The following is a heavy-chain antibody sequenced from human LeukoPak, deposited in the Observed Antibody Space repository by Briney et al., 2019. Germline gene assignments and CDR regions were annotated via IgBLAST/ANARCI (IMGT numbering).Heavy chain of an antibody. CDR1: GGSISSSSYY. CDR3: ARGGFYGHPFDF. D-gene: IGHD3-10*01. Sequence: SETPSLTCTVSGGSISSSSYYWGWIRQPPGKGLEWIGSIYYSGTTYYSPSLESRVTISVDTSNNQVSLNLNSVTAADTAIYFCARGGFYGHPFDFGGQGTLVTVSS. V-gene: IGHV4-39*07. CDR2: IYYSGTT. J-gene: IGHJ4*02.